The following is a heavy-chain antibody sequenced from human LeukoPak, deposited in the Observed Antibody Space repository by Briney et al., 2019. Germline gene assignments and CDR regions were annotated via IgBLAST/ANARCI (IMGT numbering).Heavy chain of an antibody. J-gene: IGHJ4*02. CDR3: ARALRGRTVIAETPYYFDY. CDR1: GYTFTSYD. Sequence: ASVKVSCKASGYTFTSYDINWVRLATGQGLEWLGWVNPDSGNTGYAQKFQGRVTMTRSTSISTAYMELSSLRSEDTAIYYCARALRGRTVIAETPYYFDYWGQGTLVTVSS. CDR2: VNPDSGNT. V-gene: IGHV1-8*01. D-gene: IGHD2-21*01.